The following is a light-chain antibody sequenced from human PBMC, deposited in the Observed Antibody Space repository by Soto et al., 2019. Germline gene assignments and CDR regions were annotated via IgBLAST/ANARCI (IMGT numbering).Light chain of an antibody. CDR2: AAS. CDR3: QQSYSTPPLT. J-gene: IGKJ4*02. V-gene: IGKV1-39*01. CDR1: QTISMY. Sequence: DIQMTQSPSSLSAFVGDRVTLTCRASQTISMYLNWYQQKPGKAPILLISAASSLQTGVPSRFNGSGSGTDFTLTISSLQPEDCATYYCQQSYSTPPLTFGGGPRWISN.